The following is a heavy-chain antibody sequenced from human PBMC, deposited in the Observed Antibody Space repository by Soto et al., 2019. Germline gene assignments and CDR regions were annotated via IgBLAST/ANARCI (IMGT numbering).Heavy chain of an antibody. Sequence: GVSLSLSCVASDFAFSNYGMHWVRQAPGKGLEWVAVILDDGSNKYYADSVKGRFTISRDNAKNSLYLEMNSLRAEDTAVYYCARESEDLTSNFDYWGQGTLVTVSS. V-gene: IGHV3-33*01. CDR2: ILDDGSNK. CDR3: ARESEDLTSNFDY. J-gene: IGHJ4*02. CDR1: DFAFSNYG.